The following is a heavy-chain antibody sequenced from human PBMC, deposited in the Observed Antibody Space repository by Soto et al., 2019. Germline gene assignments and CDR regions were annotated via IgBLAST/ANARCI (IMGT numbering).Heavy chain of an antibody. Sequence: GGSLRLSCAASGFTFSNFAMNWVRQAPGKGLEWVSGISGRGGTTYYADSVQGRFTISRDNSKNTLYLQMNSLRAEDTALYYCAKRDATSPRGAFDIWGQGTMVTVSS. V-gene: IGHV3-23*01. D-gene: IGHD2-2*01. CDR2: ISGRGGTT. CDR1: GFTFSNFA. CDR3: AKRDATSPRGAFDI. J-gene: IGHJ3*02.